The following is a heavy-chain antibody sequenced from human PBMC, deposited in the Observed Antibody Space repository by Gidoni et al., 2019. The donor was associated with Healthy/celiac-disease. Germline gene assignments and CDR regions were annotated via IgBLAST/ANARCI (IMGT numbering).Heavy chain of an antibody. CDR1: GFTVSSNY. J-gene: IGHJ5*02. Sequence: EVQLVESGGGLVQPGGSLRLSCAASGFTVSSNYMSWVRQAPGKGLEWGSVIYSGGSTYYADSVKGRFTISRHNSKNTLYIQMNSLRAEDTAVYYCARVGGYYYDSSGYYFRETWGQGTLVTVSS. D-gene: IGHD3-22*01. CDR2: IYSGGST. CDR3: ARVGGYYYDSSGYYFRET. V-gene: IGHV3-53*04.